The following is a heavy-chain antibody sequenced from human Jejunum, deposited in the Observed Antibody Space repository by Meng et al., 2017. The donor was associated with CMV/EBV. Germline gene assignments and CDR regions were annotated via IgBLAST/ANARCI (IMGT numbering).Heavy chain of an antibody. CDR1: AFTFSEYW. V-gene: IGHV3-7*01. CDR2: IKEDGTEK. D-gene: IGHD6-13*01. CDR3: ARQAGTY. Sequence: LKISCAASAFTFSEYWMSWVRQAPGKGLECVANIKEDGTEKYYVDSVKGRFTISRDNAKNSLYLQMNSLRAEDTAVYYCARQAGTYWGQGTLVTVSS. J-gene: IGHJ4*02.